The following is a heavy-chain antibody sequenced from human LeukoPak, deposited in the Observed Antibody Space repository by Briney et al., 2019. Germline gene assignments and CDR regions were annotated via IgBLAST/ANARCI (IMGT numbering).Heavy chain of an antibody. D-gene: IGHD6-6*01. V-gene: IGHV3-9*03. CDR2: ISWNSGSI. CDR1: ASTFSTYV. J-gene: IGHJ4*02. Sequence: GGSLRLSCAASASTFSTYVMHWVRQAPGKGLEWVSGISWNSGSIGYADSVKGRFTISRDNAKNSLYLQMNSLRAEDMALYYCAKDMGAYSSSANFDYWGQGTLVTVSS. CDR3: AKDMGAYSSSANFDY.